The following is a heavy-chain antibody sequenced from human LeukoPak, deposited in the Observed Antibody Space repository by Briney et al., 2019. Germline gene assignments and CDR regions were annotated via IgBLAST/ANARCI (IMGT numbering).Heavy chain of an antibody. D-gene: IGHD5-18*01. Sequence: PGGSLRLSCAASGFTFDDYAMHWVRQAPGKGLEWVSLISGDGGSTYYADSVKGRFTISRDNSKNSLYLQMNSLRAEDTAVYYCARVVVDTAMVFDYWGQGTLVTVSS. CDR2: ISGDGGST. J-gene: IGHJ4*02. CDR1: GFTFDDYA. CDR3: ARVVVDTAMVFDY. V-gene: IGHV3-43*02.